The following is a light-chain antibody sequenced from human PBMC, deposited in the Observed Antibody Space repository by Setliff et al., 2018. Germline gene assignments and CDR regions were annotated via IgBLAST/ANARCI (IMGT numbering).Light chain of an antibody. V-gene: IGLV2-8*01. CDR2: EVT. CDR1: SSDVGAYNL. Sequence: QSVLTQPPSASGSPGQSLTISCTGTSSDVGAYNLVSWYQHHPGKAPKLSIYEVTKRPSGVPDRFSGSKSGNTASLTVSGLQAEDEAEYYCSSYAASYNPCVFGTGTKATVL. J-gene: IGLJ1*01. CDR3: SSYAASYNPCV.